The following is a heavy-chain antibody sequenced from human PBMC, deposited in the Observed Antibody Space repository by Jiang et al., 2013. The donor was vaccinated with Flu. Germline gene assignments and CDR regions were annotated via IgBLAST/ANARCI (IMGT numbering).Heavy chain of an antibody. J-gene: IGHJ4*02. CDR2: ISYDGSNK. CDR1: FTFNTYG. V-gene: IGHV3-30*18. D-gene: IGHD3-9*01. Sequence: FTFNTYGMHWVRQAPGKGLEWVAVISYDGSNKYYADSVKGRFTISRDNSKNTLHLQMNSLRPEDTAVYYCAKDRGTLTDYYGLFDYWGQGTLVTVSS. CDR3: AKDRGTLTDYYGLFDY.